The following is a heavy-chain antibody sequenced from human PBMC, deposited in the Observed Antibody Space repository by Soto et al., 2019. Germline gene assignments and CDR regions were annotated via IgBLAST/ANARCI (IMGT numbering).Heavy chain of an antibody. Sequence: SETLSLTCAVYGGSFSGYYWSWIRQPPGRGLEWIGEINHSGSTNYNPSLKSRVTISVDTSKNQFSLKLSSVTAADTAVYYCARAFYGDYPYYYYGMDVWGQGTTVTVSS. CDR3: ARAFYGDYPYYYYGMDV. V-gene: IGHV4-34*01. CDR2: INHSGST. D-gene: IGHD4-17*01. CDR1: GGSFSGYY. J-gene: IGHJ6*02.